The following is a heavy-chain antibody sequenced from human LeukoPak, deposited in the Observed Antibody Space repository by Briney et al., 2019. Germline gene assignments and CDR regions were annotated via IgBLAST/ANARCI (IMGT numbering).Heavy chain of an antibody. Sequence: PSETLSLTCTVSGGSISIYYWSWSRQPPGKGLEWIGYIYNSGSTNYNPSLRSRVTISVDTSQNQFSLKLNSVTAADTAVYYCVRDRELTYWSQGTLVTVSS. V-gene: IGHV4-59*01. CDR3: VRDRELTY. CDR2: IYNSGST. CDR1: GGSISIYY. D-gene: IGHD1-26*01. J-gene: IGHJ4*02.